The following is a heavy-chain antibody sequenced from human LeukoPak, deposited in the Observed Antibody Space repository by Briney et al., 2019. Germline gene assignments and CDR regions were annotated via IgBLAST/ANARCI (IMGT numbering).Heavy chain of an antibody. CDR1: GGSISSSSYY. D-gene: IGHD3-10*01. CDR2: IYYSGST. CDR3: ASRLWFGELFFDY. J-gene: IGHJ4*02. Sequence: PSETLSLTCTVSGGSISSSSYYWGWIRQPPGKGLEWIGSIYYSGSTYYNPSLKSRVTISVDTSKNQFSLKLSSVTAADTAVYYCASRLWFGELFFDYWGQGTLVTVSS. V-gene: IGHV4-39*07.